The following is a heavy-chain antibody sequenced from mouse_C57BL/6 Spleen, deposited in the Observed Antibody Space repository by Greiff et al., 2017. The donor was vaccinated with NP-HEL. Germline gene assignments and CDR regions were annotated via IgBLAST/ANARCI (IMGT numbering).Heavy chain of an antibody. CDR3: ARGDGNHAMDY. Sequence: LQESGPELVKPGASVKISCKASGYSFTSYYIHWVKQRPGQGLEWIGWIYPGSGNTKYNEKFKGKATLTADTSSSTAYMQLSSLTSEDSAVYYCARGDGNHAMDYWGQGTSVTVSS. D-gene: IGHD2-1*01. CDR2: IYPGSGNT. CDR1: GYSFTSYY. J-gene: IGHJ4*01. V-gene: IGHV1-66*01.